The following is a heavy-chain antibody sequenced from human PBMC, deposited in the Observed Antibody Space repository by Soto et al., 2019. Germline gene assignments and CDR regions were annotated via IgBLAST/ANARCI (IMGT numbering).Heavy chain of an antibody. Sequence: EVQLVETGGGLIQPGGSLRLSCAASGFTVSSNYMSWVRQAPGKGLEWVSVIYSGGSTYYADSVKGRFTSSRSNSKNTLYLQMNGLRAGGTAVYYCARDRGYGSGKINYYYYGMDVWGQGTTVTVSS. D-gene: IGHD3-10*01. CDR2: IYSGGST. J-gene: IGHJ6*02. CDR1: GFTVSSNY. CDR3: ARDRGYGSGKINYYYYGMDV. V-gene: IGHV3-53*02.